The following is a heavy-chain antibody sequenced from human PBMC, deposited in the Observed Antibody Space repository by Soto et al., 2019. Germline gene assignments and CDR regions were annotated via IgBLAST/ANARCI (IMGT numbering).Heavy chain of an antibody. V-gene: IGHV3-30-3*01. CDR3: ARSDLKVANWNRQYYYYGMDV. CDR2: ISYDGSNK. D-gene: IGHD1-1*01. CDR1: GFTFSSYA. Sequence: QVQLVESGGGVVQPGRSLRLSCAASGFTFSSYAMHWVRQAPGKGLEWVAVISYDGSNKYYADSVKGRFTISRDNSKNTLYLQMNSLRAEDTAVYYCARSDLKVANWNRQYYYYGMDVW. J-gene: IGHJ6*01.